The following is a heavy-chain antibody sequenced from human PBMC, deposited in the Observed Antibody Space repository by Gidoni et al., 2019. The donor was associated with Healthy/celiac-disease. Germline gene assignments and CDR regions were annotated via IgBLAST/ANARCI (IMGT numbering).Heavy chain of an antibody. V-gene: IGHV3-21*01. J-gene: IGHJ3*02. CDR3: ARSPPTMVRGVHDAFDI. CDR1: GFTFSSYS. D-gene: IGHD3-10*01. Sequence: EVQLVESGGGLVKPGGSLRLSCAASGFTFSSYSMNWVRQAPGKGLKGRFTISRDNAKNSLYLQMNSLRAEDTAVYYCARSPPTMVRGVHDAFDIWGQGTMVTVSS.